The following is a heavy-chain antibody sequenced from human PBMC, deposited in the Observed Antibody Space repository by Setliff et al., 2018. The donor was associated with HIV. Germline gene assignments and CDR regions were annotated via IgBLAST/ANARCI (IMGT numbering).Heavy chain of an antibody. CDR2: IFYTGST. V-gene: IGHV4-39*01. D-gene: IGHD1-26*01. CDR3: ARRFGRALPD. CDR1: GGSISSSDYY. Sequence: PSETLSLTCTVSGGSISSSDYYWGWIRQPPGKGLEWIGSIFYTGSTYYNPSLKSRVTISVDTSKNQFSLILNSVTAADTAVYYCARRFGRALPDWGQGTLVT. J-gene: IGHJ4*02.